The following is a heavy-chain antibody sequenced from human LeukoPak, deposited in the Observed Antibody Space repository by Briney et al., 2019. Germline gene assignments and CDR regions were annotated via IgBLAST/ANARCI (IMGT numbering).Heavy chain of an antibody. V-gene: IGHV3-21*01. CDR1: GFTFRNCN. Sequence: GGSLRLSCAASGFTFRNCNMNWVRQAPGKGLEWVSSISESSSFIQYADSLKGRFAISRDNAKNSLYLQMNSLRAEDTAVYYCARQRGYCSSGVCRGWFDPWGQGTLVTVSS. J-gene: IGHJ5*02. D-gene: IGHD2-8*01. CDR2: ISESSSFI. CDR3: ARQRGYCSSGVCRGWFDP.